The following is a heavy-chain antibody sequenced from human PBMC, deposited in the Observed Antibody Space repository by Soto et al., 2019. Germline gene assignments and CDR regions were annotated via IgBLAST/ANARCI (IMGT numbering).Heavy chain of an antibody. CDR1: GFTFSSYS. J-gene: IGHJ6*02. Sequence: EVQLVESGGGLVKPGGSLGLSCAASGFTFSSYSMNWVRQAPGKGLEWVSSISSSSSYIYYADSVKGRFTISRDNAKNSLYLQMNSLRAEDTAVYYCARDVEAARGYYYYGMDVWGQGTTVTVSS. CDR2: ISSSSSYI. CDR3: ARDVEAARGYYYYGMDV. D-gene: IGHD6-6*01. V-gene: IGHV3-21*01.